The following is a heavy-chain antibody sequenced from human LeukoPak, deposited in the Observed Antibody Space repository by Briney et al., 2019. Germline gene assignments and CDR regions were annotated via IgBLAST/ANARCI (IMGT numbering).Heavy chain of an antibody. V-gene: IGHV4-59*01. Sequence: PSETLSLTCSVSGASMRVFYWTCIRQPPGKGLEWIGYIYSSGSTNSNPSLKTRVTISVDTSKNQFSLNLSSGTAADTAVYYCARGGEAGLADWGQGTLVTVSS. CDR2: IYSSGST. D-gene: IGHD4-17*01. CDR1: GASMRVFY. CDR3: ARGGEAGLAD. J-gene: IGHJ4*02.